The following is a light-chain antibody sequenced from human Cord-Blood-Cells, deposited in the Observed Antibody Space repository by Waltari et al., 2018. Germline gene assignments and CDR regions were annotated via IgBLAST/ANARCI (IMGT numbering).Light chain of an antibody. CDR1: SSDVGGYNY. J-gene: IGLJ3*02. CDR3: SSYTSSSTWV. Sequence: QSALTQPASVSGSPGQSITISCTGTSSDVGGYNYVSWYQQHPGKPPKLMIYDVSNRPSGVSNRFSGSKSGNTDSLTISGLQAEDEADYYCSSYTSSSTWVFGGGTKLTVL. V-gene: IGLV2-14*01. CDR2: DVS.